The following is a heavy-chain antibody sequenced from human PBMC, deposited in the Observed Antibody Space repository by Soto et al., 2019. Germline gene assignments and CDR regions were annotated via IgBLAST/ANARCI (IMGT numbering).Heavy chain of an antibody. D-gene: IGHD2-2*01. CDR2: ILPIFGTA. Sequence: QVQLVQSGAEVKKPGSSVKVSCKASGGTFSSYAISWVRQAPGQGLEWMGGILPIFGTANYAQKLQGRVTITADESTSTAYMELSSLRTEDTAVYYCARGGVGYCSSTSCWGFNCYYGMDVWGQGTTVTVSS. V-gene: IGHV1-69*01. CDR3: ARGGVGYCSSTSCWGFNCYYGMDV. CDR1: GGTFSSYA. J-gene: IGHJ6*02.